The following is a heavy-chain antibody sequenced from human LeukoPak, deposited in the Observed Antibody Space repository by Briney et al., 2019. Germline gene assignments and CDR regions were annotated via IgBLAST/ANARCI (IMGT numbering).Heavy chain of an antibody. CDR2: FDPEDGET. Sequence: GASVKVSCKVSGYTLTELSIHWVRQAPGKGLEWMGGFDPEDGETIYAQKFQGRVTMTEDTSTDTAYMELSSLRSEDTAVYYCATALDYYDSSGYTIFDYWGQGTLVTVSS. CDR1: GYTLTELS. V-gene: IGHV1-24*01. D-gene: IGHD3-22*01. CDR3: ATALDYYDSSGYTIFDY. J-gene: IGHJ4*02.